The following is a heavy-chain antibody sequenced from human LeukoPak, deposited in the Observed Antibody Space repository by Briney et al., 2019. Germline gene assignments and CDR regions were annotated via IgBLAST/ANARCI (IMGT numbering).Heavy chain of an antibody. D-gene: IGHD1-26*01. CDR3: AKDRTVGASYWYFDL. J-gene: IGHJ2*01. CDR2: ISGSGGST. V-gene: IGHV3-23*01. CDR1: GFTFSSYA. Sequence: GGSLRLSCAASGFTFSSYAMSWVRQAPGKGLEWVSAISGSGGSTYYADSVKGRFTISRDSSKNTPFLHMNTLRAEDTAIYYCAKDRTVGASYWYFDLWGRGTLVTVSS.